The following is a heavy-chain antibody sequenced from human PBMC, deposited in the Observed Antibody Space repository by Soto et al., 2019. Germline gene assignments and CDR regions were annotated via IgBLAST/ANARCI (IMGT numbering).Heavy chain of an antibody. CDR3: AKDLRITFWGVTRQYYYYYYGMDV. CDR1: GFTFSSYA. V-gene: IGHV3-23*01. D-gene: IGHD3-16*01. CDR2: ISGSGGST. Sequence: GGSLRLSCAASGFTFSSYAMSWVRQAPGKGLEWVSAISGSGGSTYYADSVKGRFTISRDNSKNTLYLQMNSLRAEDTAVYYCAKDLRITFWGVTRQYYYYYYGMDVWGQGTTVTVSS. J-gene: IGHJ6*02.